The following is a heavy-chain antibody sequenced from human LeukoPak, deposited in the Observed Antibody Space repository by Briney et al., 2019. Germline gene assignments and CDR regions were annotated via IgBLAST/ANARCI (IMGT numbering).Heavy chain of an antibody. CDR3: AKEVSGWYENYYYYYMDV. CDR2: IYYSGST. Sequence: SETLSLTCTVSGGSISSYYWSWIRQPPGKGLEWIGSIYYSGSTYYNPSLKSRVTISVDTSKNQLSLKLSSVTAADTAVYYCAKEVSGWYENYYYYYMDVWGKGTTVTVSS. J-gene: IGHJ6*03. V-gene: IGHV4-59*12. D-gene: IGHD6-19*01. CDR1: GGSISSYY.